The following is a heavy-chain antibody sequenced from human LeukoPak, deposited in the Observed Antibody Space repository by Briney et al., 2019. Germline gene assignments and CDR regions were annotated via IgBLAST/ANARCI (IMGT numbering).Heavy chain of an antibody. D-gene: IGHD5-24*01. CDR3: AHSCDDGYNGIY. V-gene: IGHV2-5*02. J-gene: IGHJ4*02. CDR2: IYWDDDK. Sequence: SGPTLVNPTQTLTLTCTFSGFSLSTTGVGVGWIRQPPGKALEWLAVIYWDDDKRYSPSLRSRLTITKDTSKNQVVLTMTNMDPVDTATYYCAHSCDDGYNGIYWGQGTLVTVSS. CDR1: GFSLSTTGVG.